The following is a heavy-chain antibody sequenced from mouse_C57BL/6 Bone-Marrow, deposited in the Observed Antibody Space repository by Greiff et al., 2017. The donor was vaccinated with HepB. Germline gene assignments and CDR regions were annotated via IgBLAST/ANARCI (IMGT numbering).Heavy chain of an antibody. V-gene: IGHV1-55*01. J-gene: IGHJ4*01. D-gene: IGHD2-1*01. CDR1: GYTFTSYW. CDR2: IYPGSGST. Sequence: QVQLQQPGAELVKPGASVKMSCKASGYTFTSYWITWVKQRPGQGLEWIGDIYPGSGSTNYNEKFKSKATLTVDTSSSTAYMQLSSFTSEDSAVYYCARRGALYYGKDYAMDYWGQGTSVTVSS. CDR3: ARRGALYYGKDYAMDY.